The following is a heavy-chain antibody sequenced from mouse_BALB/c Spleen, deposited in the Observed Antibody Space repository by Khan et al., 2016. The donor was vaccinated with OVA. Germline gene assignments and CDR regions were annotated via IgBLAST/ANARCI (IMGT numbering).Heavy chain of an antibody. Sequence: VQLQQSGAEVVKSGASVKLSCKASGYTFTSYDLNWVRQRPEQGLEWIGWIFPGDGTTKYNEKFRGKATLTTENSSSTAYIQLSRLTAEDSAVYCGARRRGSMDYWGQGTSVTVSS. CDR1: GYTFTSYD. CDR3: ARRRGSMDY. J-gene: IGHJ4*01. CDR2: IFPGDGTT. V-gene: IGHV1S56*01.